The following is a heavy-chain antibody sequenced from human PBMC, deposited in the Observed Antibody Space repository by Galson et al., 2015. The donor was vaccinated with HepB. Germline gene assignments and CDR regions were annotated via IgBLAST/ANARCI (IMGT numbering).Heavy chain of an antibody. CDR3: ARDASGWVAGTSLFDY. Sequence: SVKVSCKASGYTFTGYYMHWVRQAPGQGLEWMGWINPNSGGTNYAQKFQGRVTMTRDTSISTAYMELSRLRSDDTAVYYCARDASGWVAGTSLFDYWGQGTLVTVSS. V-gene: IGHV1-2*02. CDR1: GYTFTGYY. D-gene: IGHD6-19*01. CDR2: INPNSGGT. J-gene: IGHJ4*02.